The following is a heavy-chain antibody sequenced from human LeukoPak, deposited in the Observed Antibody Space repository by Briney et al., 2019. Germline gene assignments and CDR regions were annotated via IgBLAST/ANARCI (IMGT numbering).Heavy chain of an antibody. D-gene: IGHD6-13*01. CDR3: ARDGAAGPYFDY. CDR1: GFTFSSYS. Sequence: GGSLRLSCAASGFTFSSYSMNWVRQAPGKGLEWVSSISSSSSYIYYADSVKGRFTISRDNAKKSLYLQMNSLRAEDTAVYYCARDGAAGPYFDYWGQGTLVTVSS. V-gene: IGHV3-21*01. CDR2: ISSSSSYI. J-gene: IGHJ4*02.